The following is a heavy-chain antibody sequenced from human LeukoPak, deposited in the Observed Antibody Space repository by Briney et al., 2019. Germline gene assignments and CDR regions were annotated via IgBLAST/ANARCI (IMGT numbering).Heavy chain of an antibody. CDR3: AKEGYDSSGYYSSFDY. J-gene: IGHJ4*02. D-gene: IGHD3-22*01. V-gene: IGHV3-33*06. CDR2: IWYDGSNK. CDR1: GFTFSAYG. Sequence: GGPLRLSCAASGFTFSAYGMHWVRQAPGKGLEWVAVIWYDGSNKYYADSVKGRFTISRDNSKNTLYLRMDSLRAEDTAVYYCAKEGYDSSGYYSSFDYWGQGTLVTVSS.